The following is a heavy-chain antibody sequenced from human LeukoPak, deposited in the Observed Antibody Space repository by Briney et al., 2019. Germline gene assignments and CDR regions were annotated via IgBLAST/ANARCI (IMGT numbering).Heavy chain of an antibody. CDR3: ARDPNNYYDSSGYHYLGRDGFDY. Sequence: PGGSLRLSCAASGFTFSSYGMHWVRQAPGKGLEWVAVIWYDGSNKYYADSVKGRFTISRDNSKNTLYLQMNSLRAEDTAVYYCARDPNNYYDSSGYHYLGRDGFDYWGQGTLVTVSS. J-gene: IGHJ4*02. V-gene: IGHV3-33*01. CDR1: GFTFSSYG. CDR2: IWYDGSNK. D-gene: IGHD3-22*01.